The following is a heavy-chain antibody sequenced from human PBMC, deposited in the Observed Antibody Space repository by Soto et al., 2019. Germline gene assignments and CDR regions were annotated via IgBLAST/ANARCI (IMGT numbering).Heavy chain of an antibody. D-gene: IGHD4-17*01. CDR3: ITDPYGGSYYDYGMDV. V-gene: IGHV3-15*01. Sequence: GGSLRLSCAASGFTFSKAWMSWVRQAPGKGLEWVGRIKTKVDGGTTDFAAPVKGRVTIWRGDLADMLYLQMNSLKTEDTALYYCITDPYGGSYYDYGMDVWGQGTTVTVSS. CDR2: IKTKVDGGTT. J-gene: IGHJ6*02. CDR1: GFTFSKAW.